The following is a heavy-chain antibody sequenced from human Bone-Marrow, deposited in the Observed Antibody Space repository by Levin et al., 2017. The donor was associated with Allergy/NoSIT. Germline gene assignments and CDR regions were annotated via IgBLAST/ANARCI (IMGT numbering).Heavy chain of an antibody. D-gene: IGHD4-17*01. V-gene: IGHV4-61*01. CDR3: ARDRPNYDYGDYEGSGAFDI. CDR2: IYYSGST. Sequence: SETLSLTCTVSGGSVSSGSYYWSWIRQPPGKGLEWIGYIYYSGSTNYNPSLNSRVTISVDTSKHQFSMKLSSVTAADTAVYYCARDRPNYDYGDYEGSGAFDIWGQGTMVTVSS. J-gene: IGHJ3*02. CDR1: GGSVSSGSYY.